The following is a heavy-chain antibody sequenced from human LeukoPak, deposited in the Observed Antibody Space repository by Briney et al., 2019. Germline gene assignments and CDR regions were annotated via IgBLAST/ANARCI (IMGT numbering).Heavy chain of an antibody. CDR2: IYYSGST. D-gene: IGHD6-19*01. V-gene: IGHV4-59*01. J-gene: IGHJ4*02. CDR1: GGSIRSYY. Sequence: KPSETLSLTCTVSGGSIRSYYWSWIRQPPGKGLEWIGYIYYSGSTNYNPSLKSRVTISVDTSKNQFSLNLSSVTAADTAVYYCARVLPYSSGWGVDYWGQGTPVTVSS. CDR3: ARVLPYSSGWGVDY.